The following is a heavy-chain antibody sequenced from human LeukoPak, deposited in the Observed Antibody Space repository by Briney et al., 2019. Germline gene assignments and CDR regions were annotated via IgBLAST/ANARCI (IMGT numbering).Heavy chain of an antibody. V-gene: IGHV7-4-1*02. CDR3: ARDMTTATFDS. Sequence: ASVTVSCKASGYTFTRYAMNWVRQAPGQGLEWVGWINTNTGSPGYAQGFTGRFVFSLDTSVTTAYLQISSLKAEDTAVYYCARDMTTATFDSWGQGTLVTVSS. CDR1: GYTFTRYA. CDR2: INTNTGSP. J-gene: IGHJ4*02. D-gene: IGHD4-11*01.